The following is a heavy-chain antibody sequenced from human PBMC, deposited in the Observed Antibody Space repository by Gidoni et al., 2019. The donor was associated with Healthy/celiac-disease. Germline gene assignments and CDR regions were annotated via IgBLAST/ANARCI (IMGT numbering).Heavy chain of an antibody. J-gene: IGHJ5*02. CDR2: ISGSGGST. D-gene: IGHD3-3*01. Sequence: EVQLLESGGGLVQPGGSLRLSCAASGFTFSVYALSWVRPAPGKGLEWVSAISGSGGSTYYADSVKGRFTISRDNSKNTLYLQMNSLRAEDTAVYYCAKDQNDFWSGYSPVWFDPWGQGTLVTVSS. CDR1: GFTFSVYA. CDR3: AKDQNDFWSGYSPVWFDP. V-gene: IGHV3-23*01.